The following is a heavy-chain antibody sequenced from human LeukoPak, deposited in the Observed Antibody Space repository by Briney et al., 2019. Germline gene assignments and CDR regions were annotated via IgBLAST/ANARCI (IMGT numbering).Heavy chain of an antibody. J-gene: IGHJ4*02. CDR2: ISSNGGST. CDR1: GFTFNSYA. D-gene: IGHD6-13*01. V-gene: IGHV3-64*01. CDR3: ARDGGGIAAAYYFDY. Sequence: GGSLRLSCAASGFTFNSYAMHWVRQAPGRGLEYVSAISSNGGSTYYANSVKGRFTISRDNSKNTLYLQMGSLRAEDMAVYYCARDGGGIAAAYYFDYWRQGTLVTVSS.